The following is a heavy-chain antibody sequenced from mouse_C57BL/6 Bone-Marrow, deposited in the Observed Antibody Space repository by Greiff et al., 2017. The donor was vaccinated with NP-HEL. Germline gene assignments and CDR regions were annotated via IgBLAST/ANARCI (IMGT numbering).Heavy chain of an antibody. Sequence: EVQLQQSGGGLVKPGGSLKLSCAASGFTFSDYGMHWVRQAPEKGLEWVAYISSGSSTIYYADTVKGRFTISRDNAKNTLFLQMTSLRSEDTAMYYCARGRYYAMDYWGQGTSVTVSS. CDR3: ARGRYYAMDY. CDR1: GFTFSDYG. V-gene: IGHV5-17*01. J-gene: IGHJ4*01. CDR2: ISSGSSTI.